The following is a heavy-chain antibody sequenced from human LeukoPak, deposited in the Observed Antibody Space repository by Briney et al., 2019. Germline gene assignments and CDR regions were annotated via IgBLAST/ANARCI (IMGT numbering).Heavy chain of an antibody. CDR2: INHSGST. CDR1: GGSFSGYY. J-gene: IGHJ2*01. Sequence: SETLSLTCAVYGGSFSGYYWSWIRQPPGKGLEWIGEINHSGSTNYNPSLKSRVTISVDTSKNQFSLKLSSVTAADTAAYYCARVLRYFDWLLFHWYFDLWGRGTLVTVSS. CDR3: ARVLRYFDWLLFHWYFDL. V-gene: IGHV4-34*01. D-gene: IGHD3-9*01.